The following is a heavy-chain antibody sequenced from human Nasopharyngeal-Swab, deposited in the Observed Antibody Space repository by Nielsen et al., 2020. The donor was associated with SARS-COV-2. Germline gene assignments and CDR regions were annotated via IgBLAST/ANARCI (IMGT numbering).Heavy chain of an antibody. V-gene: IGHV3-48*04. J-gene: IGHJ6*02. D-gene: IGHD3-3*01. CDR2: ISSSGRTL. Sequence: GESLKISCVASGNSFRTYGMSWVRQAPGKGLELVSYISSSGRTLGCADSVRGRIIISRDNAKKSLDLQMNSLRAEDTAVYYCARDLSGYYTGGNYYYGMDVWGQGTTVTVSS. CDR3: ARDLSGYYTGGNYYYGMDV. CDR1: GNSFRTYG.